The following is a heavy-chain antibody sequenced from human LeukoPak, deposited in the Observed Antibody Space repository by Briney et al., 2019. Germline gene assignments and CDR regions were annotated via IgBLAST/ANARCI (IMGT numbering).Heavy chain of an antibody. CDR2: ISAYNGNT. V-gene: IGHV1-18*01. J-gene: IGHJ6*03. D-gene: IGHD5-12*01. CDR3: ARERGTINSTQKYYYYYMDV. Sequence: ASVKVSCKASGYTFTSYGISWVRQAPGQGLEWMGWISAYNGNTNYAQKLQGRVTMTTDTSTSTAYMELRSLRSDDTAVYYCARERGTINSTQKYYYYYMDVWGKGTTVTVSS. CDR1: GYTFTSYG.